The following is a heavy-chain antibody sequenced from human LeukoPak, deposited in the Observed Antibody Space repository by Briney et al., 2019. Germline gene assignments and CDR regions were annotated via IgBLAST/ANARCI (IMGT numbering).Heavy chain of an antibody. D-gene: IGHD2-15*01. J-gene: IGHJ4*02. V-gene: IGHV3-23*01. CDR1: GFTFSSSA. CDR3: AKQLGYCSDGSCYFPY. Sequence: GGSLRLSCAASGFTFSSSAMSWVRQAPGKGLEWVSAISNNGGYTHYADSVQGRFTISRDNSKSTLCLQMNSLRAEDTAVYYCAKQLGYCSDGSCYFPYWGQGTLVTVSS. CDR2: ISNNGGYT.